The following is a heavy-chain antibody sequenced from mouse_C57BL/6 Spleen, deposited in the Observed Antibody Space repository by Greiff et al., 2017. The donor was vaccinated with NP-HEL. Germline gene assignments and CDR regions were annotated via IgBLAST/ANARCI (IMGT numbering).Heavy chain of an antibody. D-gene: IGHD2-4*01. V-gene: IGHV5-17*01. CDR3: ARHYDYGFAY. J-gene: IGHJ3*01. Sequence: DVHLVESGGGLVKPGGSLKLSCAASGFTFSDYGMHWVRQAPEKGLEWVAYISSGSSTIYYADTVKGRFTISRDNAKNTLFLQMTSLRSEDTAMYYCARHYDYGFAYWGQGTLVTVSA. CDR2: ISSGSSTI. CDR1: GFTFSDYG.